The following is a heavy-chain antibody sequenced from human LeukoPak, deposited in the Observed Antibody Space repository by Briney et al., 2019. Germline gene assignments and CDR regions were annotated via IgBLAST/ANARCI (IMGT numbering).Heavy chain of an antibody. V-gene: IGHV1-24*01. CDR1: GYTLTELS. CDR3: ARVGTYYDILTGYYHYYYYGMDV. CDR2: FDPEDGET. J-gene: IGHJ6*02. Sequence: ASVKVSCKVSGYTLTELSMHWVRQAPGKGLEWMGGFDPEDGETIYAQKFQGRVTMTRNTSISTAYMELSSLRSEDTAVYYCARVGTYYDILTGYYHYYYYGMDVWGQGTTVTVSS. D-gene: IGHD3-9*01.